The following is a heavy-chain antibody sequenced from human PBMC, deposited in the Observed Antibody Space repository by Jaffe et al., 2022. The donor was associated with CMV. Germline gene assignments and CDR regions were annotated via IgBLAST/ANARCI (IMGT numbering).Heavy chain of an antibody. CDR3: ARFLNPHYFDY. CDR1: GGSFSGYY. V-gene: IGHV4-34*01. CDR2: VWHSGST. J-gene: IGHJ4*02. Sequence: QVQLQQWGAGLLKPSETLSLTCAVYGGSFSGYYWTWIRQPPGKGLEWIGEVWHSGSTNYNPSLKSRLTISVDTSRNQFSLRLSSVTAADSAVYYCARFLNPHYFDYWGQGTLVTVSS.